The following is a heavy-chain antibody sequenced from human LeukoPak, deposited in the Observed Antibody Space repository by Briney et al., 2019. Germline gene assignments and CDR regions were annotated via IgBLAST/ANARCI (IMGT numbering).Heavy chain of an antibody. Sequence: SETLSLTCAVYGGSFSGYYWSWIRQPPGKGLEWIGEIYHSGSTNYNPSLKSRVTISVDTSKNQFSLKLSSVTAADTAVYYCARGGIDAFDIWGQGTMVNVSS. J-gene: IGHJ3*02. CDR2: IYHSGST. D-gene: IGHD2-15*01. V-gene: IGHV4-34*01. CDR1: GGSFSGYY. CDR3: ARGGIDAFDI.